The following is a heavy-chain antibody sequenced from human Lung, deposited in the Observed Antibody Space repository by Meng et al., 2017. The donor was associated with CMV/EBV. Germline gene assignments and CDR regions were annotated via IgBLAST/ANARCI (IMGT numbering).Heavy chain of an antibody. J-gene: IGHJ4*02. CDR2: ISSSSSTI. D-gene: IGHD2-2*01. CDR3: ARALLGHCSSTSCSDVRYFDD. CDR1: GFTFSSYS. V-gene: IGHV3-48*04. Sequence: GESLKISCAASGFTFSSYSMNWVRQAPGKGLEWVSYISSSSSTIYYADSVKGRFTISRDNAKNSLYLQMNSLRAEDTAVYYCARALLGHCSSTSCSDVRYFDDWGQGTLVTVSS.